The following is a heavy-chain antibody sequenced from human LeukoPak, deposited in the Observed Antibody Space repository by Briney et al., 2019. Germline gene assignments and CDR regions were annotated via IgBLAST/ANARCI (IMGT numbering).Heavy chain of an antibody. D-gene: IGHD6-13*01. V-gene: IGHV4-39*01. Sequence: SETLSLTCTVSGGSISSSSYYWGWIRQPPGKGLEWIGSIYYSGSTYYNPSLKSRVTISVDTSKNQFSLKLSSVTAADTAVYYCARHEGAAAADVDYFDYWGQGTLVTVSS. J-gene: IGHJ4*02. CDR1: GGSISSSSYY. CDR3: ARHEGAAAADVDYFDY. CDR2: IYYSGST.